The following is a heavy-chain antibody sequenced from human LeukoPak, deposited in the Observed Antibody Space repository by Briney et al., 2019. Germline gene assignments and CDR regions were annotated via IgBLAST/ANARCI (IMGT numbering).Heavy chain of an antibody. CDR2: IKQDGSEK. D-gene: IGHD3-22*01. Sequence: GGSLRLSCAASGFTFSNYWMSWVRQAPGKGLEWVANIKQDGSEKYYVDSVKGRFTISRDNAKNSLSLQMNSLRAEDTAVYYCARGITMLVVVEEDAFDIWGQGTMVTVSS. V-gene: IGHV3-7*01. CDR3: ARGITMLVVVEEDAFDI. J-gene: IGHJ3*02. CDR1: GFTFSNYW.